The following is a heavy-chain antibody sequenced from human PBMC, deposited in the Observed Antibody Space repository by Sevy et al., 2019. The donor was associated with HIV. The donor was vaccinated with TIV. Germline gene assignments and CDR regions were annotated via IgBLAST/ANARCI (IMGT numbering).Heavy chain of an antibody. CDR3: ARDRRTLSYYASSGYNYYFDY. CDR2: ITSSSDYI. D-gene: IGHD3-22*01. V-gene: IGHV3-21*01. Sequence: GGSLRLSCAASGFTFSNYNMNWVRQAPGKGLEWVSSITSSSDYIYDADAVKGRFTISRDNAKNSLYLQMNSLRAEDTAVYYCARDRRTLSYYASSGYNYYFDYWGQGTLVTVSS. J-gene: IGHJ4*02. CDR1: GFTFSNYN.